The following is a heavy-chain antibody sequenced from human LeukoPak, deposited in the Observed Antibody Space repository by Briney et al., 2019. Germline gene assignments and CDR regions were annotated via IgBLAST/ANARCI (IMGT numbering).Heavy chain of an antibody. V-gene: IGHV4-59*01. J-gene: IGHJ4*02. CDR1: GGSIGSYY. Sequence: SETLSLTCTVSGGSIGSYYWSWIRQAPGKGLEWIGYIYYIGSTNYNPSLKSRVTISVDTSKNQFSLKLSSVTAADTAVYYCARHGSSLDYWGQGTLVTVSS. CDR3: ARHGSSLDY. D-gene: IGHD6-6*01. CDR2: IYYIGST.